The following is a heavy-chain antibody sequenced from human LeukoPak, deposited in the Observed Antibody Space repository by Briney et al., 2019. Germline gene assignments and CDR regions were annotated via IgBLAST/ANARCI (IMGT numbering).Heavy chain of an antibody. D-gene: IGHD3-10*01. CDR1: GYTFTGYY. V-gene: IGHV1-2*02. CDR3: ARENYGSGTDY. Sequence: ASVKVSCKSSGYTFTGYYIHWVRQAPGQGLEWMGWVNPNSGDTNSAQKFQGRVTMTRDTSISTAYMELSRLKSDDTAADYCARENYGSGTDYWGQGTLVTVSS. CDR2: VNPNSGDT. J-gene: IGHJ4*02.